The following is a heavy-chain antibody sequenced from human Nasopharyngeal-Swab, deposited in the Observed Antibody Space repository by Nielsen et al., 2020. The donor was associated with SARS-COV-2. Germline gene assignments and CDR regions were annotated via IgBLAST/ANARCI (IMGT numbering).Heavy chain of an antibody. D-gene: IGHD6-6*01. CDR3: ASFEYSSSSGLDYYYYYGMDV. Sequence: ASVKVSCKASGYTFTSYYMHWVRQAPGQGLEWMGIINPSGGSTSYAQKFQGRVTITRDTSASTAYMELSSLRSEDTAVYYCASFEYSSSSGLDYYYYYGMDVWGQGTTVTVSS. V-gene: IGHV1-46*01. J-gene: IGHJ6*02. CDR2: INPSGGST. CDR1: GYTFTSYY.